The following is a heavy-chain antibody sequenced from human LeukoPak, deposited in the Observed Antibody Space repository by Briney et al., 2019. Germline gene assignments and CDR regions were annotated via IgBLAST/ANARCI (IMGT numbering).Heavy chain of an antibody. V-gene: IGHV3-23*01. CDR2: ISHSGGRT. CDR3: AKARVNYYDSSGYSP. J-gene: IGHJ5*02. CDR1: GFTFNSYA. D-gene: IGHD3-22*01. Sequence: QPGGSLRLSCAASGFTFNSYAMSWVRQAPGKGLEWVSGISHSGGRTDYADSVKGRFTISRDNSKNTLYLQMNSLRADDTAVYYCAKARVNYYDSSGYSPWGQGTLVTVSS.